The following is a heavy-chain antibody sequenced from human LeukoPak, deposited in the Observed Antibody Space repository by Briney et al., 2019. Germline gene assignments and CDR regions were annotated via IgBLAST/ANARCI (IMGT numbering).Heavy chain of an antibody. Sequence: GGSLRLSCAASGFTFSSYALSWVRQAPGKGLEWVSAISGSGGSTYYADSVKGRFTISRDNSKNTLYLQMNSLRAEDTAVYYCAKDAYPNYYDSSGPFDYWGQGTLVTVSS. CDR1: GFTFSSYA. V-gene: IGHV3-23*01. D-gene: IGHD3-22*01. J-gene: IGHJ4*02. CDR2: ISGSGGST. CDR3: AKDAYPNYYDSSGPFDY.